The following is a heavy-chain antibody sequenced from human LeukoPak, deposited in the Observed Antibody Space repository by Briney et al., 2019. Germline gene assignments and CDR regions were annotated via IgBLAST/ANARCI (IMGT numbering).Heavy chain of an antibody. J-gene: IGHJ4*02. CDR3: AREGRDTMVRGVIGY. D-gene: IGHD3-10*01. CDR2: ISWNSGSI. CDR1: GFPFDDYA. V-gene: IGHV3-9*01. Sequence: PGRSLRLSCAASGFPFDDYAMHWVQQAPGKGLEWVSGISWNSGSIGDADSVKGRFTISRDNAKNSLYLQMNSLRAEDTAVYYWAREGRDTMVRGVIGYWGQGTLVTVSS.